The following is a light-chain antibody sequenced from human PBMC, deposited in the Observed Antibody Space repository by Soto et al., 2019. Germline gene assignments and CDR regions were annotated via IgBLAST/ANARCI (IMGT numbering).Light chain of an antibody. V-gene: IGLV2-8*01. J-gene: IGLJ2*01. CDR2: DVI. CDR3: SSYGGSNNLL. Sequence: QSVLTQPPSASGSPGQSVNISCTGTSRDIGGYDFVSWYQQHPGKAPKLLIYDVIKRPSGVPDRFSGSKSGNTASLTVSGLQTDDEADYYCSSYGGSNNLLFGGGTKLTVL. CDR1: SRDIGGYDF.